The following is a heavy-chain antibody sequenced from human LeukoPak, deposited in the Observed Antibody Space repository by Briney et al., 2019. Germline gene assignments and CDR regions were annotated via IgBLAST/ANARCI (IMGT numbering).Heavy chain of an antibody. CDR1: GFTFSSYA. D-gene: IGHD3-22*01. J-gene: IGHJ4*02. CDR3: GKDIDYYESSGYRDYPNGIDY. CDR2: ISGSGGST. V-gene: IGHV3-23*01. Sequence: QSGGSLRLSCAASGFTFSSYAMSWVRQAPGKGLEWVSAISGSGGSTYYADSVKGRFTISRDNSNNTLYLQMNSLGAEDTAVYYCGKDIDYYESSGYRDYPNGIDYWGQGTLVTVSS.